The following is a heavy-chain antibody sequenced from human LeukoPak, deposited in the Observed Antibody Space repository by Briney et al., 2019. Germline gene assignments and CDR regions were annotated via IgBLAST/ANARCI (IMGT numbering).Heavy chain of an antibody. CDR1: GYTFTSYG. J-gene: IGHJ5*02. CDR2: ISAYNGNT. V-gene: IGHV1-18*01. Sequence: ASVKVSCKASGYTFTSYGIGWVRQAPGQGLEWMGWISAYNGNTNYAQKLQGRVTMTTDTSTSTAYVELRSLRSDDTAVYYCARDELAAAGPFDPWGQGTLVTVSS. D-gene: IGHD6-13*01. CDR3: ARDELAAAGPFDP.